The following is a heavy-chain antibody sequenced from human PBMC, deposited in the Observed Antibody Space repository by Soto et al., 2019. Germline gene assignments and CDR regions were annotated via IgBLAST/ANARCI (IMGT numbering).Heavy chain of an antibody. CDR1: GFTFTSSA. CDR2: IVVGSGNT. V-gene: IGHV1-58*01. CDR3: AAERGYYDFWSGPSKHGMDV. Sequence: SVKVSCKASGFTFTSSAVQWVRQARGQRLEWIGWIVVGSGNTNYAQKFQERVTITRDMSTSTAYMELSSLRSEDTAVYYCAAERGYYDFWSGPSKHGMDVWGQGTTVTVSS. D-gene: IGHD3-3*01. J-gene: IGHJ6*02.